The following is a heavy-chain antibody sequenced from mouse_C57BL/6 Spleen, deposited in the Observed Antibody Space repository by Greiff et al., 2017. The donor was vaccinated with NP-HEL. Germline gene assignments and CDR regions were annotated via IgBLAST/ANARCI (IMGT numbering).Heavy chain of an antibody. J-gene: IGHJ1*03. Sequence: VQLQQPGAELVMPGASVKLSCKASGYTFTSYWMHWVKQRPGQGLEWIGEIDPSDSYTNYNQKFKGKSTLTGDKSSSTAYMQLSSLTSEDSAVYYCARYYGSSYGYFDVWGTGTTVTVSS. CDR2: IDPSDSYT. D-gene: IGHD1-1*01. V-gene: IGHV1-69*01. CDR3: ARYYGSSYGYFDV. CDR1: GYTFTSYW.